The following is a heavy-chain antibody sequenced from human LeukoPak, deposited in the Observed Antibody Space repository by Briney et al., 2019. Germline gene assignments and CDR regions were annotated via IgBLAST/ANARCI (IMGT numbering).Heavy chain of an antibody. CDR2: IRYDGSHK. Sequence: SCKASGYTFTGYYMHWVRQPPGKGLEWVAFIRYDGSHKYYADSVKGRFTISRDNSKNTLYLQMNSLRAEDTAVYYCAKGSGYEHNYYYYYMDVWGKGTTVTISS. D-gene: IGHD5-12*01. J-gene: IGHJ6*03. V-gene: IGHV3-30*02. CDR3: AKGSGYEHNYYYYYMDV. CDR1: GYTFTGYY.